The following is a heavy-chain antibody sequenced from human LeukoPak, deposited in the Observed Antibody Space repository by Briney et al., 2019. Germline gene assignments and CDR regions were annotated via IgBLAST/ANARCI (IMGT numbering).Heavy chain of an antibody. CDR1: GFTFSSYA. Sequence: GGSLRLSCAASGFTFSSYAMRWVRQAPGKGLEWVSAISGSGGSTYYADSVKGRFTISRDNSKNTLYLQMNSLRAEDTAVYYCAKDGDSSGWYRAVEIDYWGQGTLVTVSS. V-gene: IGHV3-23*01. CDR3: AKDGDSSGWYRAVEIDY. CDR2: ISGSGGST. J-gene: IGHJ4*02. D-gene: IGHD6-19*01.